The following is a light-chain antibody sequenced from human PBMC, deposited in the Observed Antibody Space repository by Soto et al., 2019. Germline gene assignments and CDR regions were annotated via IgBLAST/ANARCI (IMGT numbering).Light chain of an antibody. CDR2: DAS. CDR3: QQRSNWPWT. J-gene: IGKJ1*01. CDR1: QSVSSY. Sequence: EIAFTQSPVTLSLSPGERATLSCRASQSVSSYLAWYQQKPGQAPRLLIYDASNRATGIPARFSGSGSGTDFTLTISSLEPEDFAVYYCQQRSNWPWTFGQGTKV. V-gene: IGKV3-11*01.